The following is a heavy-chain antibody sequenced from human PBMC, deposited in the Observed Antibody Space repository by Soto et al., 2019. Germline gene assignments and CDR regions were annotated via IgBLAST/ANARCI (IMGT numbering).Heavy chain of an antibody. V-gene: IGHV5-51*01. CDR3: ARIAAAAPYYYYGMDV. Sequence: PGESLKISCKGSGYSFTSYWIGWVRQMPGKGLEWMGIIYPGDSDTRYSPSFQGQVTISADKSISTAYLQWSSLKASDTAMYYCARIAAAAPYYYYGMDVWGQGTTVTVSS. CDR1: GYSFTSYW. J-gene: IGHJ6*02. CDR2: IYPGDSDT. D-gene: IGHD6-13*01.